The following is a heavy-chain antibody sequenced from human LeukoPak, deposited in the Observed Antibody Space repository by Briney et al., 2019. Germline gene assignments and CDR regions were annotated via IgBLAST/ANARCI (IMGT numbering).Heavy chain of an antibody. D-gene: IGHD3-22*01. CDR3: ARGDYDSSGYSPSYYYYYYGMDV. CDR1: GYTFTSYD. CDR2: MNPNSGNT. V-gene: IGHV1-8*01. J-gene: IGHJ6*02. Sequence: ASVKVPCKASGYTFTSYDINWVRQATGQGLEWMGWMNPNSGNTDYAQKFQGRITMTRNTSMSTAYMELSSLRSEDTAVYYCARGDYDSSGYSPSYYYYYYGMDVWGQGTTVTVSS.